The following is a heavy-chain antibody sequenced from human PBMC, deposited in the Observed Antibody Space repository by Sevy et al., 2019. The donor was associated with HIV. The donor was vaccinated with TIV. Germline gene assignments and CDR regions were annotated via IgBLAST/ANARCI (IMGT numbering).Heavy chain of an antibody. V-gene: IGHV3-33*01. D-gene: IGHD3-10*01. CDR1: GFTFSSYG. J-gene: IGHJ4*02. Sequence: GGCLRLSCAASGFTFSSYGMHWVRQAPGKGLEWVAVIWYDGINKYYADSVKGRFTISRDNSKNTLYLQMNSLRAEDTAVYYCARDKLPPIMVSMVRGALSYYFDYWGQGTLVTVSS. CDR3: ARDKLPPIMVSMVRGALSYYFDY. CDR2: IWYDGINK.